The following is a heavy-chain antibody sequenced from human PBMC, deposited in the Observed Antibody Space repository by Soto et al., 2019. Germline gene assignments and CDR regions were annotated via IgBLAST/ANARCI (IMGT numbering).Heavy chain of an antibody. D-gene: IGHD4-17*01. Sequence: EVQLVESGGGFVQPGGSLRLSCAASGFDFSNSWMHWVRQVPGKGLVWVSHINRDGSSTTYADSVKGRFTISRDNARTTVYLQLDSLRVEDTAVYYCARDKSYALDVWGQGTTVTVSS. CDR2: INRDGSST. V-gene: IGHV3-74*03. J-gene: IGHJ6*02. CDR3: ARDKSYALDV. CDR1: GFDFSNSW.